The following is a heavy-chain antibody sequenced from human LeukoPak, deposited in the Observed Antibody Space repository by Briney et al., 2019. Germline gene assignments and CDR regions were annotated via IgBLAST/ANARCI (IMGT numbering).Heavy chain of an antibody. CDR1: GGSISISNYL. J-gene: IGHJ4*02. CDR2: IHYSGST. V-gene: IGHV4-39*01. D-gene: IGHD5-24*01. Sequence: SETLSLTCTVSGGSISISNYLWAWIRQPPGKGLEWIGSIHYSGSTYYNPSLKSRVTTSVDTSKNQFSLKLSSVTAADTAVYYCARYLNMATTFYFDQWGQGTLVTVSS. CDR3: ARYLNMATTFYFDQ.